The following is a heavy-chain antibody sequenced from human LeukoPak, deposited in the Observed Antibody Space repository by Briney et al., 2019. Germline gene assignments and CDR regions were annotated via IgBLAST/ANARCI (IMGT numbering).Heavy chain of an antibody. D-gene: IGHD6-13*01. CDR3: ARGPSSNWSGLDF. J-gene: IGHJ4*02. Sequence: GGSLRLSCAASGFSFSGHWMHWARHLPGKGLVWVSRIGPTGSTTSYADSVKGRFTVSRDNAKNTLYLQVNNLRAEDTAVYYCARGPSSNWSGLDFWGQGTLLTVSS. CDR1: GFSFSGHW. CDR2: IGPTGSTT. V-gene: IGHV3-74*01.